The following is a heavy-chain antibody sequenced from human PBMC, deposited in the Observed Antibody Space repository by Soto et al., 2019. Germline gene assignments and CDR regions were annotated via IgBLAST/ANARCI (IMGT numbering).Heavy chain of an antibody. D-gene: IGHD3-10*01. CDR2: TYYRSGWYN. CDR3: ARAYYYGSGRGRSMDV. V-gene: IGHV6-1*01. CDR1: GDSVSSKSAA. J-gene: IGHJ6*02. Sequence: LSLTCAISGDSVSSKSAAWNWIRQSPSRGLEWLGKTYYRSGWYNAYAHSMNGRITINPDTSKNQFSLQLSSVIAADTAVYYCARAYYYGSGRGRSMDVWGQGITVTVSS.